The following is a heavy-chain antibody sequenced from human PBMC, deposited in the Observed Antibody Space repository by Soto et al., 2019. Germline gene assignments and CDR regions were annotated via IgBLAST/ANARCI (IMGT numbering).Heavy chain of an antibody. CDR1: GVSFSGYY. J-gene: IGHJ5*02. CDR2: INHSGST. V-gene: IGHV4-34*01. Sequence: SETLSLTCAVYGVSFSGYYWSWIRQPPGKGLEWIGEINHSGSTNYNPSLKSRVTISVDTSKNQFSLKLSSVTAAYTAVYYCARTRSHRNWFDPWGQGTLVTVSS. CDR3: ARTRSHRNWFDP.